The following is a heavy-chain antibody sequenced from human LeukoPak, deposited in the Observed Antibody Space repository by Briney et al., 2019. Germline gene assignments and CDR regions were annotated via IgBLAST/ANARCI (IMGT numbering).Heavy chain of an antibody. V-gene: IGHV4-39*07. CDR2: IYYSGST. J-gene: IGHJ5*02. Sequence: PSETLSLTCTVSGGSISSSSYYWGWIRQPPGKGLEWIGSIYYSGSTYYNPSLKSRVTISVDTSKNQFSLKLSSVTAADTAVYYCATLSPGDFGLDPWGQGTLVTVSS. D-gene: IGHD3-10*01. CDR1: GGSISSSSYY. CDR3: ATLSPGDFGLDP.